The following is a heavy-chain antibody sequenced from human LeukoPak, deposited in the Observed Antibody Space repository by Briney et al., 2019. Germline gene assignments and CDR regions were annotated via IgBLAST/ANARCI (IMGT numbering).Heavy chain of an antibody. V-gene: IGHV1-69*01. Sequence: SVKVSCKASGGTFSSYAISWERQAPGQGLEWMGGIIPIFGTANYAQKFQGRVTITADESTSTAYMELSSLRSEDTAVYYCALSGAIFGVVITPFVDVWGKGTTVTVSS. J-gene: IGHJ6*04. CDR3: ALSGAIFGVVITPFVDV. D-gene: IGHD3-3*01. CDR2: IIPIFGTA. CDR1: GGTFSSYA.